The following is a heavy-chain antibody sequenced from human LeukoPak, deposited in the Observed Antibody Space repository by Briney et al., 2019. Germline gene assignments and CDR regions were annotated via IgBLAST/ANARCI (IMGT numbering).Heavy chain of an antibody. CDR2: INHSGST. D-gene: IGHD1-26*01. CDR1: GGSFSGYY. Sequence: SETLSLTCAVYGGSFSGYYWSWIRQPPGKGLEWIGEINHSGSTNYNPSLKSRVTISVDTPKNQFSLKLSSVTAADTAVYYCARRATKPYYYGMDVWGQGTTVTVSS. J-gene: IGHJ6*02. V-gene: IGHV4-34*01. CDR3: ARRATKPYYYGMDV.